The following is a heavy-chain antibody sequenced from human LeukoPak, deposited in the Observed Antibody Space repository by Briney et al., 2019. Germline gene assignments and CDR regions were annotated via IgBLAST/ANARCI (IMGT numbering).Heavy chain of an antibody. D-gene: IGHD2-15*01. V-gene: IGHV3-33*08. CDR2: IWYDGSNK. CDR1: GFTFNSYA. J-gene: IGHJ4*02. CDR3: ARQDIVVVVAATAFDY. Sequence: GGSLRLSCAASGFTFNSYAMYWVRQAPGKGLEWVAVIWYDGSNKYYADSVKGRFTISRDNSKNTLYLQMNSLRAEDTAVYYCARQDIVVVVAATAFDYWGQGTLVTVSS.